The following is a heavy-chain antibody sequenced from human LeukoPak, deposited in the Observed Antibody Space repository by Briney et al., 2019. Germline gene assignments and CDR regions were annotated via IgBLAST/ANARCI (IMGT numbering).Heavy chain of an antibody. CDR3: ARNLRDIVVVPAADELDY. Sequence: ASVKVSCKASGYTFTSYGISWVRQAPGQGLEWMGWISAYNGNTNYAQKLQGRVTMTTDTSTSTAYMELRSLRSDDTAVYYCARNLRDIVVVPAADELDYWGQGTLDTVSS. D-gene: IGHD2-2*01. J-gene: IGHJ4*02. CDR1: GYTFTSYG. CDR2: ISAYNGNT. V-gene: IGHV1-18*01.